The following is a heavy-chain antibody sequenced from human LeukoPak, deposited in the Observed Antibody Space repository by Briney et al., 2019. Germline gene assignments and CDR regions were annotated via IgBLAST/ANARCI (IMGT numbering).Heavy chain of an antibody. CDR3: ARAMVRISKNWFDP. CDR1: GYTFTGYY. D-gene: IGHD3-10*01. V-gene: IGHV1-2*02. CDR2: INPNSGGT. Sequence: PGASVKVSCKASGYTFTGYYMHWVRQAPGQGLEWMGWINPNSGGTNYAQKFQGRVTMTRDTSTSTAYMELSRLRSDDTAVYYCARAMVRISKNWFDPWGQGTLVTVSS. J-gene: IGHJ5*02.